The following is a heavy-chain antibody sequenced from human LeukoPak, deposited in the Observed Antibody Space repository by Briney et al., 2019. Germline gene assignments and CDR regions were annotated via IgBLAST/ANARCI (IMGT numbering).Heavy chain of an antibody. CDR2: IYYSGST. D-gene: IGHD3-22*01. V-gene: IGHV4-59*08. J-gene: IGHJ4*02. Sequence: SETLSLTCTVSGGSISSYYWSWIRQPPGKGLEWIGYIYYSGSTIYNPSLKSRLTISIDTPKNQFSLKLSSVTAADTAVYYCARLKSDSSGYYPFDYWGQGTLVTVSS. CDR3: ARLKSDSSGYYPFDY. CDR1: GGSISSYY.